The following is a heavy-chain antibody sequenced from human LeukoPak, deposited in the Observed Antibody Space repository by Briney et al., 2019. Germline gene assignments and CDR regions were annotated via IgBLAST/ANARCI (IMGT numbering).Heavy chain of an antibody. CDR3: TRDVGRGFDY. Sequence: GGSLRLSCAASGFTFSRYWMTWVRQAPGKGLEWVANVNEGGSDKYYVGSVKGRFTISRDNAKNSLYLQMNSLRVEDTAVYYCTRDVGRGFDYWGQGNLVTVSS. CDR1: GFTFSRYW. CDR2: VNEGGSDK. J-gene: IGHJ4*02. V-gene: IGHV3-7*01. D-gene: IGHD3-10*01.